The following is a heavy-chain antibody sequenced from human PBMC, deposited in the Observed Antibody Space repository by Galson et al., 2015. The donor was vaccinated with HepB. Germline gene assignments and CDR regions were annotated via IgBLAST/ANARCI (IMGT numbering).Heavy chain of an antibody. Sequence: SLRLSCAASGFAFSSSAMHWVRQAPGKGLEWVAVISYDGSNKYYADSVKGRFTITRDNSKSTVYLQMNSLRAEDTAVYYCARRVGFFPTSFDNWGQGTLVTVSS. CDR2: ISYDGSNK. D-gene: IGHD1-26*01. CDR1: GFAFSSSA. CDR3: ARRVGFFPTSFDN. J-gene: IGHJ4*02. V-gene: IGHV3-30-3*01.